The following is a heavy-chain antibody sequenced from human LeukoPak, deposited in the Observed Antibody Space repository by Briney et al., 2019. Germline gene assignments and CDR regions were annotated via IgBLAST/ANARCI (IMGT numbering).Heavy chain of an antibody. J-gene: IGHJ4*02. CDR1: GFTLSSYE. V-gene: IGHV3-30*02. CDR2: IRYDGTNK. D-gene: IGHD3-10*01. Sequence: GGSLRLSCAASGFTLSSYEMNWVRQAPGKGLEWVAFIRYDGTNKYYADSVKGRFTISRDNSKNTLYLQMNSLRAEDTAVYYCAKEGITMVRGVIIDDLGPRYFDYWGPGTLVTVSS. CDR3: AKEGITMVRGVIIDDLGPRYFDY.